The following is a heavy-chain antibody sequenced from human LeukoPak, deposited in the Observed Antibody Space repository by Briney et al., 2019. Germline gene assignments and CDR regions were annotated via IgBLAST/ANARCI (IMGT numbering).Heavy chain of an antibody. Sequence: ASVKVSCKASGYTFTGYYMHWVRQAPGQGLEWMGWINPNSGGTNYAQKFQGRVTMTRDTSISTAYMELSRLRSDDTAVYYCARDDKIAVAGFDYWGQGTLVTDSS. J-gene: IGHJ4*02. D-gene: IGHD6-19*01. CDR1: GYTFTGYY. CDR3: ARDDKIAVAGFDY. V-gene: IGHV1-2*02. CDR2: INPNSGGT.